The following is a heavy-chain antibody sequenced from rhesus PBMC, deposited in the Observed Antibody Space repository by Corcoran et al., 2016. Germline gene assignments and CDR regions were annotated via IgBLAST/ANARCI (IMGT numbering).Heavy chain of an antibody. CDR1: GGSISSNY. CDR3: ARLGYSGYMGNYYFDY. CDR2: IGGSSGST. V-gene: IGHV4-165*01. Sequence: QVPLQESGPELVKPSETLSLTCAVSGGSISSNYWSWLRQPPGTGLEWIGYIGGSSGSTNYNPSLKSRVTIATDTSKNQLSLKLSSVTAADTAVYYCARLGYSGYMGNYYFDYWGQGVLVTVSS. J-gene: IGHJ4*01. D-gene: IGHD5-42*01.